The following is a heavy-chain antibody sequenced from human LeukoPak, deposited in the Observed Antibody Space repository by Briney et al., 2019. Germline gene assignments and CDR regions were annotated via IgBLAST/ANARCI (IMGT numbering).Heavy chain of an antibody. CDR2: INWNGGST. D-gene: IGHD5-18*01. CDR3: ARDGGYSYLGRYAFDI. CDR1: GFTFDDYG. J-gene: IGHJ3*02. Sequence: GGSLRLSCAASGFTFDDYGMSWVRQAPGKGLEWVSGINWNGGSTGYADSVKGRFTISRDNAKNSLYLQMNSLRAEDTALYYCARDGGYSYLGRYAFDIWGQGTMVTVSS. V-gene: IGHV3-20*04.